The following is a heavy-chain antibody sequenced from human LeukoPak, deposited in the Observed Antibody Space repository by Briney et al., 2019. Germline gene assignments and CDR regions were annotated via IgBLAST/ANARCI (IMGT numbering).Heavy chain of an antibody. J-gene: IGHJ4*02. CDR1: GFTASSSH. CDR2: TYSGGNT. D-gene: IGHD2/OR15-2a*01. V-gene: IGHV3-53*01. CDR3: ARGRDYFPSDY. Sequence: GGSLRLSCAASGFTASSSHMTWVRQTPGKGLVWVSVTYSGGNTDYADSVKGRFTISRDNSRNTLYLQMSSLRVEDTAIYYCARGRDYFPSDYWGQGNVVIVSS.